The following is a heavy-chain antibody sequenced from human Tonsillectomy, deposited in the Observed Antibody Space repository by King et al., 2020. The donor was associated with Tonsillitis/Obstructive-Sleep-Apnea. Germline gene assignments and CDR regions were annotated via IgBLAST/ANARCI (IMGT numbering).Heavy chain of an antibody. V-gene: IGHV3-23*04. CDR2: MSGRGGIT. CDR3: AKDEYISDAFDI. J-gene: IGHJ3*02. CDR1: GFTFSSHA. D-gene: IGHD6-6*01. Sequence: QLVQSGGGLVQPGGSLRLSCAASGFTFSSHAMSWVRQAPGKGLEWVSAMSGRGGITYDADSVKGRFTISRDNSKNTLYLQMNSLRAEDTAVYYCAKDEYISDAFDIWGQGTMVTVSS.